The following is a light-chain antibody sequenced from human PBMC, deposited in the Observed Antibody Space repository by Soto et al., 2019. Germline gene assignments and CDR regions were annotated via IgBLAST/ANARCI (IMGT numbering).Light chain of an antibody. CDR3: QHYGNSPPSVT. CDR1: KSVSNY. J-gene: IGKJ3*01. Sequence: EVVLTQSPGTLSLSPGERATLACRASKSVSNYLAWYQQKSGQAPRLLIYGASSRASGIPDRFSGSGSGTDFTLTINRLEPEDFAVYYCQHYGNSPPSVTFGPGTKVDIK. CDR2: GAS. V-gene: IGKV3-20*01.